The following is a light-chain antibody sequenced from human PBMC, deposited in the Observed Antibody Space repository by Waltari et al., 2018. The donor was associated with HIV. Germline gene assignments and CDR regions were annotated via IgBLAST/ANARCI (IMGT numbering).Light chain of an antibody. Sequence: GERATLSCRASQSISNSYLAWYQQKPGQPPRLLIYGAFSRATGIPDRFRGSGSGTDFTLTISRLEPEDFAVYYCQQYGSSPPITFGPGTKVDIK. CDR1: QSISNSY. J-gene: IGKJ3*01. CDR3: QQYGSSPPIT. CDR2: GAF. V-gene: IGKV3-20*01.